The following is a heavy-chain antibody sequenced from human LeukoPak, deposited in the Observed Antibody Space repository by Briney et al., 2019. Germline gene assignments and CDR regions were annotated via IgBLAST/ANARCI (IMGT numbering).Heavy chain of an antibody. CDR2: ISGSGGST. D-gene: IGHD3-10*01. J-gene: IGHJ4*02. Sequence: QAGGSLRLSCAASGFTFSSYAMSWVRQAPGKGLEWVSAISGSGGSTYYADSVKGRFTISRDNSKNTLYLQMNSLRAEDTAVYYCAKGPNRYYGSGSYCDYWGQGTLVTVSS. CDR3: AKGPNRYYGSGSYCDY. CDR1: GFTFSSYA. V-gene: IGHV3-23*01.